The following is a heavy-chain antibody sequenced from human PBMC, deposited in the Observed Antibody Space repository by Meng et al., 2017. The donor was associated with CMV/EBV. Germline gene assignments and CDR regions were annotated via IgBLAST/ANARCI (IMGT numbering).Heavy chain of an antibody. V-gene: IGHV4-4*03. J-gene: IGHJ5*02. CDR3: ARATTIVVVPAATVGWFDP. Sequence: PESLSLTCAVSGGSISSIYWWSWVRQPPGKGLEWIGEISHSGSTNYNQSLKSRVTISVDKSKNQLSLKLSYVTAADTAVYYCARATTIVVVPAATVGWFDPWGQGTMVTVSS. CDR1: GGSISSIYW. CDR2: ISHSGST. D-gene: IGHD2-2*01.